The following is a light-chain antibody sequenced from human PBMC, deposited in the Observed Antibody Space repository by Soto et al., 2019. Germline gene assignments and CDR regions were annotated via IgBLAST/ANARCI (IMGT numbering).Light chain of an antibody. V-gene: IGKV3-20*01. Sequence: EILLTQSPGTLSLSPGERATLSCRASQSVSSSYLAWYQQKPGQAPRLLIYGASSRATGIPDRFSGSGSGTDFTLTISRLEPEDFAVYYCQQYGSSHLWTFGQGTKVDIK. CDR2: GAS. J-gene: IGKJ1*01. CDR1: QSVSSSY. CDR3: QQYGSSHLWT.